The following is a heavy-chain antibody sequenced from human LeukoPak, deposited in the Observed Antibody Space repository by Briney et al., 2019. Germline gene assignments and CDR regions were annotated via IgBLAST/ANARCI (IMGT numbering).Heavy chain of an antibody. CDR3: ARAKVPGTYYAMDV. V-gene: IGHV3-11*01. CDR2: ISSSGSSR. D-gene: IGHD6-19*01. Sequence: PGGSLRLSCAASGYTFSDYYMSWIRLAPGKGLELVSYISSSGSSRYDADSVKGRFIISRDNAKKSLYLRMNSLRAEDTAVYYCARAKVPGTYYAMDVWGQGTTVTVSS. CDR1: GYTFSDYY. J-gene: IGHJ6*02.